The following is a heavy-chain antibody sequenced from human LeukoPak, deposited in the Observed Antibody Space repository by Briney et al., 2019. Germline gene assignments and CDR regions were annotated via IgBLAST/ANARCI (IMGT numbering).Heavy chain of an antibody. CDR3: TRGSTVKQLLPQEN. V-gene: IGHV3-21*01. J-gene: IGHJ4*02. CDR1: GFPFSSYN. Sequence: PGGSLRLSCAASGFPFSSYNMDWVRQAPGKGLEWVSSISSTSNYIYYADPVKGRFTISRDNAKNSLYLQMNSLRAEDAAVYYCTRGSTVKQLLPQENWGQGTLVTVSS. CDR2: ISSTSNYI. D-gene: IGHD1-26*01.